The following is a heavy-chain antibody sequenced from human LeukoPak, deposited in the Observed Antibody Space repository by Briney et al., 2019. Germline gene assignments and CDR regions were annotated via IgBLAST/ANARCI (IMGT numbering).Heavy chain of an antibody. D-gene: IGHD3-22*01. J-gene: IGHJ3*02. V-gene: IGHV3-7*01. CDR3: AKELYYYDSSGYYPLRFDAFDI. CDR1: GFTFSSYW. Sequence: GGSLRLSCAASGFTFSSYWMSWVRQAPGKGLEWVANIKQDGSEKYYADSVKGRFTISRDNSKNTLYLQMNSLRAEDTAVYYCAKELYYYDSSGYYPLRFDAFDIWGQGTMVTVSS. CDR2: IKQDGSEK.